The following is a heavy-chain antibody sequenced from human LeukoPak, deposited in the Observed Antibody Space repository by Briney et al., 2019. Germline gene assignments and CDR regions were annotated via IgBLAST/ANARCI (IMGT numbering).Heavy chain of an antibody. J-gene: IGHJ6*03. V-gene: IGHV4-4*07. CDR2: IYVTGST. Sequence: SETLSLTCTVSGASISSYYWSWIRQPAGKALEWIGRIYVTGSTTYNPSLESRVTMSLDTSKNHFSLKLRSVTAADTAVYYCARGTRRSSWPYYYYYYYMDVWGKGTTVTVSS. D-gene: IGHD6-13*01. CDR1: GASISSYY. CDR3: ARGTRRSSWPYYYYYYYMDV.